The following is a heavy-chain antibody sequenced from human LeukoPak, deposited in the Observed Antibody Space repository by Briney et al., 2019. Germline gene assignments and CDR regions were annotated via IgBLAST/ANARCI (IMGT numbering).Heavy chain of an antibody. CDR3: ANSGYSYGNGPFDY. V-gene: IGHV3-21*01. CDR2: ITSSSSYI. CDR1: GFTFSSYS. D-gene: IGHD5-18*01. Sequence: PGRSLRLSCAASGFTFSSYSMNWVRQAPAKGLEWVSSITSSSSYIYYADSVKGRFTISRDNAKNSLYLQMNSLRAEDTAVYYCANSGYSYGNGPFDYWGQGTLVTVSS. J-gene: IGHJ4*02.